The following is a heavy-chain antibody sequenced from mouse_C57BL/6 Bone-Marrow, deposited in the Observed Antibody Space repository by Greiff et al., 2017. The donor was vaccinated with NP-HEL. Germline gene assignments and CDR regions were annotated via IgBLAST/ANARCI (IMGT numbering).Heavy chain of an antibody. V-gene: IGHV1-52*01. CDR1: GYTFTSYW. J-gene: IGHJ2*01. Sequence: QVQLQQPGAELVRPGSSVKLSCKASGYTFTSYWMHWVKQRPIQGLEWIGNIDPSDSETHYNQKFKDKATLTVDKSYSTAYMQLSSLTSEDSAVYYCACIYYYGSSLYLDYWGQGTTLTVSS. CDR2: IDPSDSET. CDR3: ACIYYYGSSLYLDY. D-gene: IGHD1-1*01.